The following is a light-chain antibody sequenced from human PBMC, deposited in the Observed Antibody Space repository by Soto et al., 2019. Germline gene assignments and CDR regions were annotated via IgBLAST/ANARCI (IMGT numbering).Light chain of an antibody. CDR3: AAWDDSLNGPYV. Sequence: QSVPTQPPSASGTPGQRVTISCSGSSSNIGSNTVNWYQQLPGTAPKLLIYSNNQRPSGVPDRFSGSKSGTSASLAISGLQSEDEADYYCAAWDDSLNGPYVFGTGTKVTVL. CDR1: SSNIGSNT. V-gene: IGLV1-44*01. CDR2: SNN. J-gene: IGLJ1*01.